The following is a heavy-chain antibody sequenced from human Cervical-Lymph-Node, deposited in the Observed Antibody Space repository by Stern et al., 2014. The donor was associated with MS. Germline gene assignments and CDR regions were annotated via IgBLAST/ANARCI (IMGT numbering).Heavy chain of an antibody. CDR3: ARGGGSWGYFDY. Sequence: VQLAESGGGVVQPGRSLRLSCAASGFTFSSYGMHCVRQAPGKGLEWAAVIWYDGSNKYYADSVKGRFTISRDNSKNTLYLQMNSLRAEDTAVYYCARGGGSWGYFDYWGQGTLVTVSS. V-gene: IGHV3-33*01. J-gene: IGHJ4*02. D-gene: IGHD1-26*01. CDR2: IWYDGSNK. CDR1: GFTFSSYG.